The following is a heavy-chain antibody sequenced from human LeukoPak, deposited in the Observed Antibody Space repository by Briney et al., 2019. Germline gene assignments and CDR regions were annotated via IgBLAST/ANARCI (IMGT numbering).Heavy chain of an antibody. V-gene: IGHV1-69*05. Sequence: SVKVSCMXSGGTFSSYAISWVRQAPGQGLEWMGRIIPIFGTANYAQKFQGRVTITTDESTSTAYMELSSLRSEDTAVYYCARVRGSGINFDYWGQGTLVTVSS. J-gene: IGHJ4*02. CDR1: GGTFSSYA. CDR2: IIPIFGTA. D-gene: IGHD3-10*01. CDR3: ARVRGSGINFDY.